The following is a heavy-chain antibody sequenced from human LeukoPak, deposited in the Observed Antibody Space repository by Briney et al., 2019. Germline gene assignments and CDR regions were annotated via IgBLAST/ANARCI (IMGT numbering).Heavy chain of an antibody. CDR2: IYYSGST. CDR3: ARVAPSGSYYILFDF. Sequence: PSQTLSLTCTVSGGTISSGDYYWSWIRQPPGKGLEWIGYIYYSGSTYYNTSLKSRATISVDTSKNQFSLKLSSVTAADTYVYSCARVAPSGSYYILFDFWGHGTLVTVSS. D-gene: IGHD3-10*01. V-gene: IGHV4-30-4*01. J-gene: IGHJ4*01. CDR1: GGTISSGDYY.